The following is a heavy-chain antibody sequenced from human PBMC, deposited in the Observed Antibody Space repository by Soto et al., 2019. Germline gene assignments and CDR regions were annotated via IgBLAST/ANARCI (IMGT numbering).Heavy chain of an antibody. CDR1: GFTFSSYA. J-gene: IGHJ4*02. V-gene: IGHV3-30-3*01. D-gene: IGHD3-22*01. Sequence: QVQLVESGGGVVQPGRSLRLSCAASGFTFSSYAMHWVRQAPGKGLEWVAVISYDGSNKYYADSVKGRFTISRDNSKNTLYLQMNSLRAEDTAVYYCARWDRDDSWRAPYYDSSGDIDYWGQGTLVTVSS. CDR2: ISYDGSNK. CDR3: ARWDRDDSWRAPYYDSSGDIDY.